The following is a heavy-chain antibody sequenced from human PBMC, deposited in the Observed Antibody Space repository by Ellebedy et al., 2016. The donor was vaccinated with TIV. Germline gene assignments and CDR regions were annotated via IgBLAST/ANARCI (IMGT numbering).Heavy chain of an antibody. J-gene: IGHJ6*02. D-gene: IGHD2/OR15-2a*01. CDR1: GFTFSSYG. V-gene: IGHV3-30*18. CDR2: ISYDGNNK. Sequence: GESLKISXAASGFTFSSYGMHWVRQAPGKGLEWVAVISYDGNNKYNADSVKGRFTISRDNSKNTLYLQMNSLRAEDTAVYYCAKDAFLHHYGVDVWGQGTTVTVSS. CDR3: AKDAFLHHYGVDV.